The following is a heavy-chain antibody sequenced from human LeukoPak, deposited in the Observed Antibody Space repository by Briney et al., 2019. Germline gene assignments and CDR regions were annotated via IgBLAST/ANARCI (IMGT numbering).Heavy chain of an antibody. CDR3: ARGGSGSYFSWLDP. D-gene: IGHD3-10*01. Sequence: ASVKVFCKASGYTFTGYYIHWVRQAPGQGLECVGWINPNSGGTNYAQKFQGRVTMTRDTSISTAYMELSRLRSDDTAVYYCARGGSGSYFSWLDPWGQGTLVTVSS. J-gene: IGHJ5*02. V-gene: IGHV1-2*02. CDR2: INPNSGGT. CDR1: GYTFTGYY.